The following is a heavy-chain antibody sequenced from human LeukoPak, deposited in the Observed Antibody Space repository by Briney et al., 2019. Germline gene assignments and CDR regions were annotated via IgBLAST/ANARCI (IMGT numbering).Heavy chain of an antibody. V-gene: IGHV3-30-3*01. CDR3: AREGGHDYGDCFDY. J-gene: IGHJ4*02. CDR1: GFTFSSYA. Sequence: GGSLGLSCAASGFTFSSYAMHWVRQAPGKGLEWVAVISYDGSNKYYADSVKGRFTISRDNSKNTLYLQMNSLRAEDTAVYYCAREGGHDYGDCFDYWGQGTLVTVSS. CDR2: ISYDGSNK. D-gene: IGHD4-17*01.